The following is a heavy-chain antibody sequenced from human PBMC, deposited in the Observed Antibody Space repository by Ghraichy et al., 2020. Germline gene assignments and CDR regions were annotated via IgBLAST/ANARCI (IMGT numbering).Heavy chain of an antibody. CDR1: GYSVSDYW. V-gene: IGHV5-51*01. J-gene: IGHJ3*01. CDR2: VYVGDSET. Sequence: GESLNISCKGFGYSVSDYWIAWVRQMPGKGLECMGVVYVGDSETRYSPSFQGQVTISADRSLSTAYLQWSSLKPSDSGIYYCARHSGGPRGYSGSADAFDFWGLGTMVAVSS. D-gene: IGHD5-12*01. CDR3: ARHSGGPRGYSGSADAFDF.